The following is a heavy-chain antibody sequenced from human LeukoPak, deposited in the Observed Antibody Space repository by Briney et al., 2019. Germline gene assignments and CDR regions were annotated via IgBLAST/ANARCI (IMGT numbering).Heavy chain of an antibody. V-gene: IGHV3-48*01. CDR1: GFTFSSYG. Sequence: GGSLRLSCAASGFTFSSYGMSWVRQAPGKGLEWVSYISSSGSLIHDSDSVKGRFTISRDNAKNSLYLQMKSLRAEDTAVYYCAKGGGYEAQYYYYYLDVWGKGTTVTISS. CDR2: ISSSGSLI. J-gene: IGHJ6*03. CDR3: AKGGGYEAQYYYYYLDV. D-gene: IGHD5-12*01.